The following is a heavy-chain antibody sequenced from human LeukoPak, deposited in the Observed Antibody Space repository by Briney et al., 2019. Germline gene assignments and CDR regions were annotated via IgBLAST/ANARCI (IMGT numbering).Heavy chain of an antibody. Sequence: GGSLRLSCAGSGFTFSSYYMTWVRQPPGKGLEWVSAISGSGGSTYYADSVKGRFTISRDNSKNTLYLQMNSLRAEDTAVYYCAKAYDFWSGYYDYWGQGTLVTVSS. D-gene: IGHD3-3*01. J-gene: IGHJ4*02. CDR2: ISGSGGST. CDR3: AKAYDFWSGYYDY. V-gene: IGHV3-23*01. CDR1: GFTFSSYY.